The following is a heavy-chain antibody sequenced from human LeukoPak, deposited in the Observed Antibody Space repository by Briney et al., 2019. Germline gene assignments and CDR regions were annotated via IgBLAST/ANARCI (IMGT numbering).Heavy chain of an antibody. D-gene: IGHD1-26*01. CDR2: IFHSGST. CDR3: ARAWSGSYYLDY. V-gene: IGHV4-4*02. CDR1: GGSLTNTNW. Sequence: SETLSLTCAVSGGSLTNTNWWSWVRQPPGKGLEWIGEIFHSGSTNYNPSLRSRATMSVDTSKNQFSLKLNSVTAADTAVYYCARAWSGSYYLDYWGQGTLVTVSS. J-gene: IGHJ4*02.